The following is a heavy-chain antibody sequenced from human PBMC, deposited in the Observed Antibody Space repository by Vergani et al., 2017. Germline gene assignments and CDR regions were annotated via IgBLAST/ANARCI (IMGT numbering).Heavy chain of an antibody. CDR2: ISSSSSYI. CDR3: AREDRPDYYDSSGHDY. Sequence: EVQLVESGGGLVQPGGSLRLSCAASGFTFSSYSMNWVRQAPGKGLEWVSSISSSSSYIYYADSVKGRFTISRDNAKNSLYLQMNSLRAEDTAVYYCAREDRPDYYDSSGHDYWGQGTLVTVSS. CDR1: GFTFSSYS. V-gene: IGHV3-21*01. J-gene: IGHJ4*02. D-gene: IGHD3-22*01.